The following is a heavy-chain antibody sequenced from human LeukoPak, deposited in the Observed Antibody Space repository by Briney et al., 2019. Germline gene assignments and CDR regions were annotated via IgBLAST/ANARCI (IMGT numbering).Heavy chain of an antibody. CDR3: ARDLDYYDVLRYYGMDV. CDR1: GFTFSSYS. Sequence: PGGSLRLSCAASGFTFSSYSMNWVRQAPGKGLEWVSSISSSSSYIYYADSVKGRFTISRDNAKNSLYLQMNSLRAEDTAVYYCARDLDYYDVLRYYGMDVWGQGTTVTVSS. J-gene: IGHJ6*02. CDR2: ISSSSSYI. D-gene: IGHD3-22*01. V-gene: IGHV3-21*01.